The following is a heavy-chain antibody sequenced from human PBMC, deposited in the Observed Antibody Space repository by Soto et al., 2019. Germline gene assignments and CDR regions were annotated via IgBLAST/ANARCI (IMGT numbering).Heavy chain of an antibody. CDR1: GGSISSGAYY. CDR2: IYYRGST. J-gene: IGHJ5*02. CDR3: ARVRSGVGYNWFDP. V-gene: IGHV4-31*03. Sequence: PSETLSLTCTVPGGSISSGAYYWSWIRQHPGKGLEWIGNIYYRGSTNYNPSLKSRLTISVDTSKNQFSLKLTSVTAADTAMYYCARVRSGVGYNWFDPWGQGTLVTVSS. D-gene: IGHD3-10*01.